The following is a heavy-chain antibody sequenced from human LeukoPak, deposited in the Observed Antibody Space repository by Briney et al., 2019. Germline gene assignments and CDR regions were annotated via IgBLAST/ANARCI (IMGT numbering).Heavy chain of an antibody. Sequence: GGPLRLSCAASGFTFSDHWMSWVRQVPGKGLEWVADIKKDGSEKNEVDSAKGRFTISRDNAKKSLYLEMNSLRAEDTAVYYCVRGPSYGARCDYLDHWGQGALVTVSS. J-gene: IGHJ4*02. CDR1: GFTFSDHW. CDR2: IKKDGSEK. CDR3: VRGPSYGARCDYLDH. D-gene: IGHD4/OR15-4a*01. V-gene: IGHV3-7*01.